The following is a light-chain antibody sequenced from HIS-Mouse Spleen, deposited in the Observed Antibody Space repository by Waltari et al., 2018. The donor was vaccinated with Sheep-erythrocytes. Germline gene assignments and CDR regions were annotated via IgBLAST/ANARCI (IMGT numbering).Light chain of an antibody. CDR2: DAS. Sequence: AIQLTQSPSSLSASVGDRVTITCRASQGISSALAWYQQKPGKAPKPLIYDASTLESGVPTRFSGSGSGTDFTLPISSLQPEDFATYYCQQYKNYPRTFGQGTKVEIK. CDR3: QQYKNYPRT. J-gene: IGKJ1*01. V-gene: IGKV1D-13*01. CDR1: QGISSA.